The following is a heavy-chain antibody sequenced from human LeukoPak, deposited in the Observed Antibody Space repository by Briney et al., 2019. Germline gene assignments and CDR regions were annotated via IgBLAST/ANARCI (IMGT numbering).Heavy chain of an antibody. CDR1: GFTFSSYA. D-gene: IGHD5-12*01. CDR3: AKPDIVATIMGSWYFDL. V-gene: IGHV3-23*01. CDR2: IYGSGGNT. J-gene: IGHJ2*01. Sequence: GGSLRLSCAASGFTFSSYAMTWVRQAPGKGLEWVSAIYGSGGNTYYADSVKGRFTISRDNSKNTLYLQMNSLRADDTAVYYCAKPDIVATIMGSWYFDLWGRGTLVTVSS.